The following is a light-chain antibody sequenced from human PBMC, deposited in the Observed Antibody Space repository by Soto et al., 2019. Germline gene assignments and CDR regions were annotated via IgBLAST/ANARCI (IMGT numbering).Light chain of an antibody. CDR2: NNV. CDR1: SSNIGSNY. V-gene: IGLV1-51*01. Sequence: QSVLTQPHSISAAPGQRVTISCSGSSSNIGSNYVAWYQHVQGTAPKLLIYNNVKRPSGIPDRFDGSKSGTSATLDISGLPTVDEADYFCGTLENSLTVVVFGGGTKLTVL. J-gene: IGLJ2*01. CDR3: GTLENSLTVVV.